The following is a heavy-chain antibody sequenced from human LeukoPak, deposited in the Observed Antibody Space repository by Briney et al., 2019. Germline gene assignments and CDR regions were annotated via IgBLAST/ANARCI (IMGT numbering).Heavy chain of an antibody. J-gene: IGHJ5*02. CDR3: ARDKYDFWSGPSRGFDP. CDR2: IYSGGST. Sequence: GGSLRLSCAASGFTVSSNYMSWVRQAPGKGLEWFSVIYSGGSTYYADSVKGRFTISRDNSKNTLYLQMNSLRAEDTAVYYCARDKYDFWSGPSRGFDPWGQGTLVTVSS. D-gene: IGHD3-3*01. V-gene: IGHV3-66*02. CDR1: GFTVSSNY.